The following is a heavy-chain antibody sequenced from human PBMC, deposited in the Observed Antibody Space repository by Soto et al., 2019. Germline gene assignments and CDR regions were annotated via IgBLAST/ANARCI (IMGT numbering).Heavy chain of an antibody. CDR3: ASGTSYYYYYGMDV. V-gene: IGHV4-34*01. Sequence: EQLQQWGAGLLKPSETLSLTCAVYGGSFSGYYWSWIRQPPGKGLEWIGEINHSGSTNYNPSLKSRVTISVDTSKNQFSLKLSSVTAADTAVYYCASGTSYYYYYGMDVWGQGTTVTVSS. CDR2: INHSGST. CDR1: GGSFSGYY. J-gene: IGHJ6*02.